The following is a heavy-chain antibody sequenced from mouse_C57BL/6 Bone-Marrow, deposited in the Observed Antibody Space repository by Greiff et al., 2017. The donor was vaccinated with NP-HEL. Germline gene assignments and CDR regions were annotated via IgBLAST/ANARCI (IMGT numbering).Heavy chain of an antibody. V-gene: IGHV1-50*01. J-gene: IGHJ2*01. Sequence: VQLQQPGAELVKPGASVKLSCKASGYTFTSYWMQWVKQRPGQGLEWIGEIDPSDSYTNYNQKFKGKATLTVDTSSSKAYMQLSSLTSEDSAVYYCASFYYGLDYWGQGTTLTVSS. CDR1: GYTFTSYW. CDR2: IDPSDSYT. D-gene: IGHD1-1*01. CDR3: ASFYYGLDY.